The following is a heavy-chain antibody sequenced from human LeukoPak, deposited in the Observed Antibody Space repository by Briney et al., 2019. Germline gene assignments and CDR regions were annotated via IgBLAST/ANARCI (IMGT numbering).Heavy chain of an antibody. J-gene: IGHJ4*02. Sequence: PGGSLRLSCAASVFTFSSYWMAWVRQAPGKGLEWVANIKGDESARHQADSVKGRFTISRDNTRNSLYLQMTNLRGDDTAVYYCARDVVGSLDYWGQGTLVTVSS. V-gene: IGHV3-7*01. D-gene: IGHD1-26*01. CDR2: IKGDESAR. CDR1: VFTFSSYW. CDR3: ARDVVGSLDY.